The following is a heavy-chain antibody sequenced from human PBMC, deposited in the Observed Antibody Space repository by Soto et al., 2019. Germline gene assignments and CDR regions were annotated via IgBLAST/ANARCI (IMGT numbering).Heavy chain of an antibody. J-gene: IGHJ3*02. CDR1: GFTFSSYS. V-gene: IGHV3-48*01. CDR3: ARCPVEFLEWFPNDAFDI. CDR2: ISSSSSTI. Sequence: EVQLVESGGGLVQPGGSLRLSCAASGFTFSSYSMNWVRQAPGKGLEWVSYISSSSSTIYYADSVKGRFTISRDNAKNSLYLQMNRLRAEDTAVYYCARCPVEFLEWFPNDAFDIWGQGTMVTVSS. D-gene: IGHD3-3*02.